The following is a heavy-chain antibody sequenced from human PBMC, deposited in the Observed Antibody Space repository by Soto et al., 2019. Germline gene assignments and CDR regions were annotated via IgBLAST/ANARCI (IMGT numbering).Heavy chain of an antibody. V-gene: IGHV1-69*13. CDR3: AREGSGYNF. Sequence: ASVKVSCKASGVSFSKFGISWVRQAPGQGLEWMGGIVPVFGRPNYAQRFRGRLTITADESTSTGYMELISLRSDDTAVYYCAREGSGYNFWGQGTQVTVSS. D-gene: IGHD5-12*01. CDR2: IVPVFGRP. CDR1: GVSFSKFG. J-gene: IGHJ4*02.